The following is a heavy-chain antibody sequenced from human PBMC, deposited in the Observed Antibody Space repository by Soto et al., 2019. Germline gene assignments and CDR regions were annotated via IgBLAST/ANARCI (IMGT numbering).Heavy chain of an antibody. Sequence: QVQLQESGPGLVKPSETLSLTCTVSGGSISSYYWSWIRQPPGKGLEWIGYIYYSGSTNYNPSLKSRVTISVDTSKNQFSLKLSSVTAADTAVYYCARRWSRTVDYWGQGTLVTVSS. V-gene: IGHV4-59*08. CDR3: ARRWSRTVDY. CDR2: IYYSGST. J-gene: IGHJ4*02. D-gene: IGHD3-3*01. CDR1: GGSISSYY.